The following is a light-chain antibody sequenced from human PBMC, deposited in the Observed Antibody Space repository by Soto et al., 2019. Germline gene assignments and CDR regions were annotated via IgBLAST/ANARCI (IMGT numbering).Light chain of an antibody. CDR3: MQAIQTLT. Sequence: DIVMTQSPLSLPVTPGEPASISCRSSQSLLHSNGYNYLDWYLQKPGQSPQLLIYLGSNRASGVPDRFSGRGSGTDFTLKISRVEAEDVGVYYCMQAIQTLTFGGGTKVEIK. CDR1: QSLLHSNGYNY. CDR2: LGS. V-gene: IGKV2-28*01. J-gene: IGKJ4*01.